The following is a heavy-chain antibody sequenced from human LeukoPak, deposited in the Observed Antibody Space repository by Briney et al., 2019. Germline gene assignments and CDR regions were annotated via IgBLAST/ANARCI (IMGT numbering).Heavy chain of an antibody. CDR3: ARTLRGQNYYGYLDY. Sequence: SQTLSLTCAVSSGSISSDYWSWIRQPPGKGLEWIGYISYSGSANYNPSLKTRVTISIDKSKNQFSLKMTSVTAADTAVYYCARTLRGQNYYGYLDYWGQGTLVTVSS. CDR1: SGSISSDY. CDR2: ISYSGSA. J-gene: IGHJ4*02. V-gene: IGHV4-59*01. D-gene: IGHD4-17*01.